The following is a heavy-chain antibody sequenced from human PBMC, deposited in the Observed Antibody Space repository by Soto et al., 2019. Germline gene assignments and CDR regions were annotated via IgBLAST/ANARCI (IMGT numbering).Heavy chain of an antibody. D-gene: IGHD3-10*01. Sequence: VQLVESGGGVVQPGRSLRLSCAASGFTFSSYGMHWVRQAPGKGLEWVAVISYDGSNKYYADSVKGRFTISRDNSKNTLYLQMNSLRAEDTAVYYCAKDPQGFGEFPLDYWGQGTLVTVSS. J-gene: IGHJ4*02. CDR3: AKDPQGFGEFPLDY. CDR1: GFTFSSYG. V-gene: IGHV3-30*18. CDR2: ISYDGSNK.